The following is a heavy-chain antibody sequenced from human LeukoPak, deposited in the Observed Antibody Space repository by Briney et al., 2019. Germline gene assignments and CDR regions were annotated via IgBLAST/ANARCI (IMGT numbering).Heavy chain of an antibody. V-gene: IGHV4-38-2*02. J-gene: IGHJ4*02. Sequence: SETLSLTCTVSGYSISSGYYWGWIRQPPGKGLEWIGSIYHSGSTYYNPSLKSRVTISVDTSKNQFSLKLSSVTAAGTAVYYCASRYWRWGQGTLVTVSS. CDR2: IYHSGST. CDR3: ASRYWR. D-gene: IGHD1-26*01. CDR1: GYSISSGYY.